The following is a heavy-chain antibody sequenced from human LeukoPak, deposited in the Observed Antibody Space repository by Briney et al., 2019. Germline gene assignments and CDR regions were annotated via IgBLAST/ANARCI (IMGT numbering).Heavy chain of an antibody. D-gene: IGHD5-18*01. V-gene: IGHV3-74*01. CDR1: GFTFSSHW. CDR3: ARETSGYNYGPNWFDP. Sequence: RPGGSLRLSCAASGFTFSSHWMHWVRQAPGKGLVWVSRVKSDGSRATYADSVKGRFTISRDNAKNTLYLQMNSLRAEDTAVYYCARETSGYNYGPNWFDPWGQGTLVTVSS. CDR2: VKSDGSRA. J-gene: IGHJ5*02.